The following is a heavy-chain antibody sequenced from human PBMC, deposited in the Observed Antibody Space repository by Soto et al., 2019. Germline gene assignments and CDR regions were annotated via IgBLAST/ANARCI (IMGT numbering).Heavy chain of an antibody. J-gene: IGHJ4*02. V-gene: IGHV1-18*01. Sequence: QVQLVQSGAEVKKPGASVKVSCKASGYTFTSYGISWVRQAPGQGLEWMGWISAYNGNTNYAQKLQGRVTMTTDTSTSTAYMELRILRADDTAMYYCARDPPTRASAGREDYWGQGTLVTVSS. CDR3: ARDPPTRASAGREDY. D-gene: IGHD6-13*01. CDR2: ISAYNGNT. CDR1: GYTFTSYG.